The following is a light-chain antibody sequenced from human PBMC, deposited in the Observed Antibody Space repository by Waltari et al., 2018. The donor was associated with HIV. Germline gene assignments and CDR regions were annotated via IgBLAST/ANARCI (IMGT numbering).Light chain of an antibody. J-gene: IGLJ3*02. V-gene: IGLV1-40*01. Sequence: QSALTQPPSVSGAPGQRVTISCTGSSSNIGAGYDVHWYQPVPGTAPKLLIYGNSKRPSGVPDRFSGSKSGTSASLAVTGLQAEDEADYYCQSYDSSLSGGVFGGGTKLTVL. CDR1: SSNIGAGYD. CDR2: GNS. CDR3: QSYDSSLSGGV.